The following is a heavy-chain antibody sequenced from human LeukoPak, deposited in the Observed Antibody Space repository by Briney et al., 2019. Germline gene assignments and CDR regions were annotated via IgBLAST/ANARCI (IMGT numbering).Heavy chain of an antibody. V-gene: IGHV1-2*06. CDR1: GYTFTGYY. J-gene: IGHJ5*02. Sequence: ASVKVSCKASGYTFTGYYMHWVRQAPGQGLEWMGRINPNSGGTSYAQKFQGRVTMTRDTSISTAYMELSRLRSDDTAVYYCARIRRGSTSAAFDPWGQGTLVTVSS. CDR2: INPNSGGT. D-gene: IGHD2-2*01. CDR3: ARIRRGSTSAAFDP.